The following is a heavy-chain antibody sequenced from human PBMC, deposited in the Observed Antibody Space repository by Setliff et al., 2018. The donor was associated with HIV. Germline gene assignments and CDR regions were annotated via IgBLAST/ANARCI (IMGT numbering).Heavy chain of an antibody. CDR2: IHITGNT. J-gene: IGHJ2*01. V-gene: IGHV4-61*10. CDR1: GGSINRGNYY. CDR3: ARKEVIGPRRLYYYLDL. Sequence: SSETLSLTCSVSGGSINRGNYYWTWIRQSAGKGLEWIGHIHITGNTDYNPSLKSRVTISLDTARNQFSLDLESVTAADTAVYYCARKEVIGPRRLYYYLDLWGRGTLVTVSS. D-gene: IGHD6-6*01.